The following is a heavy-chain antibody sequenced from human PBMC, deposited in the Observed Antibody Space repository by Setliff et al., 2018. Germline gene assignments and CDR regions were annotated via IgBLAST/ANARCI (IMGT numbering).Heavy chain of an antibody. CDR2: ISTYTGNT. J-gene: IGHJ4*02. V-gene: IGHV1-18*01. CDR3: SRLVRYCTRTTCQRASGAEL. Sequence: ASVKVSCKASGYTFTNYGINWVRQAPGQGLEWTGWISTYTGNTNYAQKLQGRVTMTTDTSTSTAYLELRSLTSDDTAVYYCSRLVRYCTRTTCQRASGAELWGQGSLVTVSS. D-gene: IGHD2-2*01. CDR1: GYTFTNYG.